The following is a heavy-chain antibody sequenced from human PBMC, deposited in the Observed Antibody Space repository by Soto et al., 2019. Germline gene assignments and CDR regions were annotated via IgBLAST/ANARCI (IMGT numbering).Heavy chain of an antibody. CDR2: IYRTGST. CDR1: GGSFTSNNW. CDR3: ASRDQGTSVDC. V-gene: IGHV4-4*02. D-gene: IGHD1-7*01. J-gene: IGHJ4*02. Sequence: SETLSLTCAFSGGSFTSNNWWTWVRQPPGQGLEWIGEIYRTGSTNYNPSLKSRVTISLDKSENQFSLKVTSLTAADTAVYYCASRDQGTSVDCWGQGTVVSVSS.